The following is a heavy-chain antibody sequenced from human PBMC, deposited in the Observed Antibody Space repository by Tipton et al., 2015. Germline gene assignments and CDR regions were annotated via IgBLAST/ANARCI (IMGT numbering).Heavy chain of an antibody. Sequence: TLSLTCDVSGYSISSGYYWSWIRQPPGKGLEWIGSFFHSGNTFHNPSLRSRVIISVDTSKNQFSLTVNSVTAADTAFYYCARKPVVRGAYYYFDYWGQGTLVTVSS. CDR2: FFHSGNT. D-gene: IGHD3-10*01. V-gene: IGHV4-38-2*01. J-gene: IGHJ4*02. CDR3: ARKPVVRGAYYYFDY. CDR1: GYSISSGYY.